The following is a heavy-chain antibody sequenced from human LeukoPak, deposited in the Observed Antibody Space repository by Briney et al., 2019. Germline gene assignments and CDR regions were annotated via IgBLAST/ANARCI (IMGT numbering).Heavy chain of an antibody. D-gene: IGHD1-26*01. CDR3: AKGGSYAPLDY. Sequence: GGALRLSCTAPGFTLSSPAMTWVRQAPGKGLEWVSAISDSGGDSIYTDSVKDRFTISRDNSKNTLYLQMNSLRAEDTALYYCAKGGSYAPLDYWGQGTLVTVSS. J-gene: IGHJ4*02. V-gene: IGHV3-23*01. CDR2: ISDSGGDS. CDR1: GFTLSSPA.